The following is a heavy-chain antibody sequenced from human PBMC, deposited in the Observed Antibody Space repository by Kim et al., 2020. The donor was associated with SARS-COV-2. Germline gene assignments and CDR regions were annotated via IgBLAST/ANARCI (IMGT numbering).Heavy chain of an antibody. J-gene: IGHJ4*02. CDR3: AKSGYSGYGPDY. CDR2: IWYDGSNK. V-gene: IGHV3-33*06. CDR1: GFTFSTYG. D-gene: IGHD5-12*01. Sequence: GGSLRLSCAASGFTFSTYGMHWVRQAPGKGLEWMAVIWYDGSNKYYADSVKGRFTISRDNSKNMLYLQMNSLRAEDTAVYYCAKSGYSGYGPDYWGQGTLVTVSS.